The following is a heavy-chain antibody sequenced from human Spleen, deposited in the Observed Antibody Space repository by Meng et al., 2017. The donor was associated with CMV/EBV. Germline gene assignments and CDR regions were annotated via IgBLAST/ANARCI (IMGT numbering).Heavy chain of an antibody. J-gene: IGHJ6*02. V-gene: IGHV3-21*01. CDR3: EREEYYNGMDV. CDR1: GFTFSSYS. Sequence: GESLKTSCAASGFTFSSYSMNWVRQAPGQGLEWVASISSTSTYISYADPLKGRFTVSSDNAKKSLFLQMNSLRAEDSAVYFCEREEYYNGMDVGGQGTTVTVSS. CDR2: ISSTSTYI.